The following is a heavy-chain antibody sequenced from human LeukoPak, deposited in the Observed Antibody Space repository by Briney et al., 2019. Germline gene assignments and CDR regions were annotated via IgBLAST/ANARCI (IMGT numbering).Heavy chain of an antibody. Sequence: GGSLRLSCAASGFTFSRYTMNWVRQAPGKGLEWVSSISGSSTYIYYADSVKGRFTISRDNAKNSLFLQMNSLRAEDTAVYYCARDLWELLSGTGDAFDIWGQGTMVTVSS. CDR1: GFTFSRYT. CDR2: ISGSSTYI. V-gene: IGHV3-21*01. D-gene: IGHD1-26*01. CDR3: ARDLWELLSGTGDAFDI. J-gene: IGHJ3*02.